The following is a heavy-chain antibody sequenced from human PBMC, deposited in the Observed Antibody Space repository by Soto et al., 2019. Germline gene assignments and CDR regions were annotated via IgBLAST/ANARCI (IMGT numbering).Heavy chain of an antibody. V-gene: IGHV4-31*03. CDR1: GGSISSGGYY. J-gene: IGHJ6*02. D-gene: IGHD3-9*01. Sequence: SETLSLTCTVSGGSISSGGYYWSWIRQHPGKGLEWIGYIYYSGSTYYNPSLKSRVTISVDTSKNQFSLKLSSVTAADTAVYYCARNRGITISLGMDVWGQGTTVTVSS. CDR3: ARNRGITISLGMDV. CDR2: IYYSGST.